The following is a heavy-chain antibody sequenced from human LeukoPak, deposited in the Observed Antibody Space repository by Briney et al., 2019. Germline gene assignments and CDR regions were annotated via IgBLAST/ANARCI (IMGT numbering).Heavy chain of an antibody. J-gene: IGHJ4*02. CDR2: INPGGGST. D-gene: IGHD6-6*01. V-gene: IGHV1-46*01. CDR3: ARAADYSSSSGGY. CDR1: GYIFTSYY. Sequence: ASVKVSCKASGYIFTSYYMHWVRQAPGQGLEWMGIINPGGGSTMYAQKFQGRVTLTRDTSMSTVYMELSSLRFEDTAVYYCARAADYSSSSGGYWGQGTLVTVSS.